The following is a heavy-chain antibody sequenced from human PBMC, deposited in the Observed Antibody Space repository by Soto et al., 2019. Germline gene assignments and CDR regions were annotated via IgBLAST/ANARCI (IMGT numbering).Heavy chain of an antibody. CDR1: GGSFSGYY. CDR3: ASWDDYGDYILDY. J-gene: IGHJ4*02. CDR2: INHSGST. D-gene: IGHD4-17*01. V-gene: IGHV4-34*01. Sequence: QVQLQQWGAGLLKPSETLSLTCAVYGGSFSGYYWSWIRQPPGKGLEWIGEINHSGSTNYNPSLKSRVTLSVDTSKNQFSLKLSSVTAADTAVYYCASWDDYGDYILDYWGQGTLVTVSS.